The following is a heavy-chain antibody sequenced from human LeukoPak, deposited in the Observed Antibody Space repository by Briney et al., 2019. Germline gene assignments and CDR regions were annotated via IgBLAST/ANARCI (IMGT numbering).Heavy chain of an antibody. CDR3: ARPRGSYSWYAFDI. D-gene: IGHD1-26*01. J-gene: IGHJ3*02. CDR2: IYCSGST. V-gene: IGHV4-59*08. CDR1: GGSISSYY. Sequence: KPSETLSLTCTVSGGSISSYYWSWIRQPPGKGLEWIGYIYCSGSTNYNPSLKSRVTISVDTSKNQFSLKLSSVTAADTAVYYCARPRGSYSWYAFDIWGQGTMVTVSS.